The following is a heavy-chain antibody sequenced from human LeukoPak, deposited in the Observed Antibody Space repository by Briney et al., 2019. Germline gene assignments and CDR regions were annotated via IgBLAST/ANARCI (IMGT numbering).Heavy chain of an antibody. V-gene: IGHV1-8*03. CDR2: VDPNSGNT. Sequence: ASVKVSCKASGYTFTSYDINWVRQATGQGLGWMGWVDPNSGNTAYSQKFQGRVTITRNTSISTAYMELSSLRSEDTAVYYCARGGGAFDIWGQGTMVTVSS. CDR1: GYTFTSYD. CDR3: ARGGGAFDI. J-gene: IGHJ3*02.